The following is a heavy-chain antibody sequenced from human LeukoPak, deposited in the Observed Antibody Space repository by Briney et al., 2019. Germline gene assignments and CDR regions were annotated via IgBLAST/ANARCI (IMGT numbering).Heavy chain of an antibody. CDR1: GYSFTSYW. CDR3: ARTGYSSGWSYYYYYYGMDV. D-gene: IGHD6-19*01. V-gene: IGHV5-51*01. J-gene: IGHJ6*02. Sequence: GESLKISCKGSGYSFTSYWIAWVRQMPGKGLDWMGIIYPGDSDTRYSPSFQGQVTISADKSISTAYLQWSSLKASDTAMYYCARTGYSSGWSYYYYYYGMDVWGQGTTVTVSS. CDR2: IYPGDSDT.